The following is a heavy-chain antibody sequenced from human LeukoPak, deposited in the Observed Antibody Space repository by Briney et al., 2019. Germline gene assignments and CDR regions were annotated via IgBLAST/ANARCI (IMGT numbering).Heavy chain of an antibody. J-gene: IGHJ6*03. Sequence: GGSLRLSCAASGFTFSTHAMNWVRQAPGKGLEWVSTISGVGDSTYYAESVKGRFTMSRDNSKNTVYLQMNSLRVEDTAIYYCAKRADGCSGVSCYYYYMDVWGKGTTVTVSS. D-gene: IGHD2-15*01. CDR2: ISGVGDST. CDR3: AKRADGCSGVSCYYYYMDV. CDR1: GFTFSTHA. V-gene: IGHV3-23*01.